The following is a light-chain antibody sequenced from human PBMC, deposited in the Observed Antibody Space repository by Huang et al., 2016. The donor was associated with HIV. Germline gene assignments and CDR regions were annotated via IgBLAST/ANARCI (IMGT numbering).Light chain of an antibody. CDR1: QSLLYSDGKTY. Sequence: EIVMTQSPLSLSVTPGQPASISCKSSQSLLYSDGKTYLYWYLQKPGQSPQPRMYEVSSRVSGVPDRFSGSGSGTDFTLKISRVEAGDVGVYYCMQGVHLYTFGQGTKLEIK. J-gene: IGKJ2*01. CDR3: MQGVHLYT. V-gene: IGKV2-29*02. CDR2: EVS.